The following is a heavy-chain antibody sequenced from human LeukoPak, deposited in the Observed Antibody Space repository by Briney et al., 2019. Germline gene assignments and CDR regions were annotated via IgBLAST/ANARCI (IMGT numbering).Heavy chain of an antibody. V-gene: IGHV4-39*07. CDR2: IYYSGST. CDR1: GGSISSSSYY. D-gene: IGHD5-18*01. CDR3: ARDREGYGYYYYYYMDV. Sequence: SETLSLTCTVSGGSISSSSYYWGWIRQPPGKGLEWIGSIYYSGSTYYNPSLKSRVTISVDTSKNQFSLKLSSVTAADTAVYYCARDREGYGYYYYYYMDVWGKGTTVTVSS. J-gene: IGHJ6*03.